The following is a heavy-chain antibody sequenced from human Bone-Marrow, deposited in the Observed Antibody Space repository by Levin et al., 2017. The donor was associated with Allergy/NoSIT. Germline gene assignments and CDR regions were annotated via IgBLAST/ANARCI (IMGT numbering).Heavy chain of an antibody. CDR3: AKAQDSGWLPYFDY. Sequence: GGSLRLSCAASGFTFSSYGMSWVRQAPGKGLDWVSGFSGNSGRAIYADSVKGRFTISRDNSKNTLYLEMNNLRVEDTAVYYCAKAQDSGWLPYFDYWGQGALVTVSS. V-gene: IGHV3-23*01. CDR1: GFTFSSYG. J-gene: IGHJ4*02. D-gene: IGHD3-10*01. CDR2: FSGNSGRA.